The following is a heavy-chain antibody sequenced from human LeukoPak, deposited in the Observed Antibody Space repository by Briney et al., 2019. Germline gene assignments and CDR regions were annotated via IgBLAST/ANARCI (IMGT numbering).Heavy chain of an antibody. D-gene: IGHD3-3*01. CDR1: GFTFDDYG. CDR2: INWNGGST. Sequence: GGSLRLSCAASGFTFDDYGMSWVRQAPGKGLEWVSGINWNGGSTGYADSVKGRFTISRDNAKNSLYLQMNSLRAEDTALYHCARDGRFLEWSQNWFDPWGQGTLVTVSS. J-gene: IGHJ5*02. V-gene: IGHV3-20*01. CDR3: ARDGRFLEWSQNWFDP.